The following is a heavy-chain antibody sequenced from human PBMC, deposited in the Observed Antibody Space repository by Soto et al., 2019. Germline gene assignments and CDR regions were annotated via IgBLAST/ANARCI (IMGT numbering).Heavy chain of an antibody. J-gene: IGHJ6*02. CDR2: IIPIFNRP. CDR3: ASQLNWNYYYYGMDV. V-gene: IGHV1-69*12. CDR1: GGTFSTYA. Sequence: QVQLVQSGAEVKKPGSSVKVSCKASGGTFSTYAISWVRQAPGQGLEWMGGIIPIFNRPNYAQKFQARLTIAADESSSTAYTELGILRSEETAVYYCASQLNWNYYYYGMDVWGQWTTVTVSS. D-gene: IGHD1-1*01.